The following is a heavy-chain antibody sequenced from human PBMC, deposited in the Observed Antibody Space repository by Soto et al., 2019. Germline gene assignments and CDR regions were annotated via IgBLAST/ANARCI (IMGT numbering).Heavy chain of an antibody. Sequence: ASVKVSCKASGYTFTSYDINWVRQATGQGLEWMGWMNPNSGNTGFAQKFQGRVTMTRNTSISTAYMELSSLRSEDTAVYYWARGGRKLYQPLLYPYWGQGTLVTVSS. CDR3: ARGGRKLYQPLLYPY. CDR1: GYTFTSYD. D-gene: IGHD2-2*02. CDR2: MNPNSGNT. J-gene: IGHJ4*02. V-gene: IGHV1-8*01.